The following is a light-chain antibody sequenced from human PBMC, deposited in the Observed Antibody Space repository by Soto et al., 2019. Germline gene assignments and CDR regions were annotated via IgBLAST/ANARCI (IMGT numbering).Light chain of an antibody. V-gene: IGKV1-17*01. Sequence: DIQMTQSPSSLSASVGDRVTITCRASQSIRIYLNWYQQKPGKAPELLIFAASSLQSGVPSRFSGSGSGTEFTLTISSLQPGDFATYYCQHYNTYPWTFGQGTKVDI. CDR1: QSIRIY. CDR3: QHYNTYPWT. CDR2: AAS. J-gene: IGKJ1*01.